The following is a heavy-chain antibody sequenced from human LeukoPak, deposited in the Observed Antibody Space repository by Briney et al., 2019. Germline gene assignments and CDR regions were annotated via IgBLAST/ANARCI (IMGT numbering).Heavy chain of an antibody. CDR3: ARYDYGDLELDY. J-gene: IGHJ4*02. V-gene: IGHV1-8*01. D-gene: IGHD4-17*01. CDR2: MNPNSGNT. Sequence: ASVKVSCKASGYTFTSYDINWARQATGQGLEWMGWMNPNSGNTGYAQKFQGRVTVTRNTSISTAYMELSSLRSEDTAVYYCARYDYGDLELDYWGQGTLVTVSS. CDR1: GYTFTSYD.